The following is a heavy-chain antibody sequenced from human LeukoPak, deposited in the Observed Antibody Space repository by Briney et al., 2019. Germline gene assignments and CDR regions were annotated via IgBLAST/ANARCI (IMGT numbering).Heavy chain of an antibody. D-gene: IGHD1-26*01. CDR2: ISGSGGST. J-gene: IGHJ4*02. CDR3: AKGRGGSYFPFDY. Sequence: GGSLRLSCAASGFTFSSYAMSWVRQAPGKGLEWVSAISGSGGSTYYADSVKGRFTNSRDNSKNTLYLQMNSLRAEDTAVYYCAKGRGGSYFPFDYWGQGTLVTVSS. V-gene: IGHV3-23*01. CDR1: GFTFSSYA.